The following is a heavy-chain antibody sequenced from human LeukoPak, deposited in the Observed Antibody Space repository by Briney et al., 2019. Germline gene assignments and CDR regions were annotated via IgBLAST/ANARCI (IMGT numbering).Heavy chain of an antibody. CDR2: INHSGST. CDR3: ARAYYDFWSGNKPMHFDY. CDR1: GGSFSGYY. Sequence: SETLSLTRAVYGGSFSGYYWSWIRQPPGKGLEWIGEINHSGSTNYNPSLKSRVTISVDTSKNQFSLKLSSVTAADTAVYYCARAYYDFWSGNKPMHFDYWGQGTLVTVSS. D-gene: IGHD3-3*01. J-gene: IGHJ4*02. V-gene: IGHV4-34*01.